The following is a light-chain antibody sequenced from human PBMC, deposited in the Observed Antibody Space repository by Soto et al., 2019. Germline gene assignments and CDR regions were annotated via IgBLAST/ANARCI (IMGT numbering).Light chain of an antibody. Sequence: QSALTQPASVSGSPGQSITISCTGSSSDIGGYNYVSWYQQHPGKAPQLMIYDVSYRPSGISDRFSGSKSGNTASLTISGLQPKDEADYYCSSYGASSTLFGGGTKLTAL. CDR2: DVS. CDR3: SSYGASSTL. J-gene: IGLJ3*02. V-gene: IGLV2-14*03. CDR1: SSDIGGYNY.